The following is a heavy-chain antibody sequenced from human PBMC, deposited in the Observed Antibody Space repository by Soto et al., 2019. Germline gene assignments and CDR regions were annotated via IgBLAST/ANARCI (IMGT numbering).Heavy chain of an antibody. Sequence: PGGSLRLSCAASGFTFSSYWMSWVRQAPGKGLEWVANIKQDGSEKYYVDSVKGRFTISRDNVKNSLYLQMNSLRAEDTAVYYCARERYYGSGSYYNEFDYWGQGTLVTVSS. J-gene: IGHJ4*02. CDR3: ARERYYGSGSYYNEFDY. CDR1: GFTFSSYW. CDR2: IKQDGSEK. V-gene: IGHV3-7*01. D-gene: IGHD3-10*01.